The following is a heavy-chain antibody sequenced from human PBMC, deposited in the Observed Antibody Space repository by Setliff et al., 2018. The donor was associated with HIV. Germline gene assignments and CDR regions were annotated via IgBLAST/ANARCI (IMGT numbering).Heavy chain of an antibody. D-gene: IGHD3-3*01. CDR3: ASVSDFWSVSFGY. CDR2: IKQDGSEK. CDR1: GLTLSAYY. V-gene: IGHV3-7*03. Sequence: GGSLRLSCVGSGLTLSAYYMSWVRQAPGKGLEWVANIKQDGSEKYYVDSVKGRFTISRDNAQNSLDLQMNSLRAEDTAVYYCASVSDFWSVSFGYWGQGALVPVSS. J-gene: IGHJ4*02.